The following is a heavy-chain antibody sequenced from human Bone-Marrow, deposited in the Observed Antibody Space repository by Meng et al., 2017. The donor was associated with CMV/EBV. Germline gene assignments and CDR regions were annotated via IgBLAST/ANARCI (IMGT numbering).Heavy chain of an antibody. D-gene: IGHD3-16*01. Sequence: SETLSLTCAVYGGSFSGYYWSWIRQPPGKGLEWIGGINHSGSTNYNPSLKSRVTISVDTSKNQFSLKLSSVTAADTAVYYCTLGVSWHGMDVWGQGTTVTVSS. CDR2: INHSGST. CDR1: GGSFSGYY. V-gene: IGHV4-34*01. J-gene: IGHJ6*02. CDR3: TLGVSWHGMDV.